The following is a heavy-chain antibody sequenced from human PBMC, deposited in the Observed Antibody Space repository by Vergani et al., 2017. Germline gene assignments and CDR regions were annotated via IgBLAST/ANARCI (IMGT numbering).Heavy chain of an antibody. V-gene: IGHV3-21*01. CDR2: ISSSSSYI. D-gene: IGHD6-19*01. Sequence: VQLVESGGGLVKPGGSLRLSCAASGFTFSSYSMNWVRQAPGKGLEWVSSISSSSSYIYYAASVKGRFTISRDNAKNSLYLQMNSLRAEDTAVYYCASQGEGWLGGYFDYWGQGTLVTVSS. CDR3: ASQGEGWLGGYFDY. J-gene: IGHJ4*02. CDR1: GFTFSSYS.